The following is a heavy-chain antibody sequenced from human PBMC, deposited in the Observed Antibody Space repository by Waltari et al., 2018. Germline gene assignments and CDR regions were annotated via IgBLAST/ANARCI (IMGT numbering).Heavy chain of an antibody. CDR3: AREYYYGSGSHFDY. V-gene: IGHV3-48*01. Sequence: EVQLVESGGGLVQPGRSLRLSCAASGFTFSRYRMNWVRQAPGKGREWVSYISSSSSTIYYADSVKGRFTISRDNANNSLYLQMNSVRAEDTAVYYCAREYYYGSGSHFDYWGQGTLVTVSS. CDR1: GFTFSRYR. D-gene: IGHD3-10*01. J-gene: IGHJ4*02. CDR2: ISSSSSTI.